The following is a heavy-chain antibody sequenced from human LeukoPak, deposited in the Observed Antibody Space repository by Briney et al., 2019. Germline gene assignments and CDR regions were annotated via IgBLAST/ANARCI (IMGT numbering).Heavy chain of an antibody. D-gene: IGHD5-24*01. V-gene: IGHV4-59*08. J-gene: IGHJ5*02. CDR3: ARSGDGYNPGWFDP. Sequence: SETLSLTCTVSGGSISSYYWSWIRQPPGKGLEWIGYVHYSGSTNYNPSLKSRVTMSLDTSKNQFSLKLSSVTAADTAVYYCARSGDGYNPGWFDPWGQGTLVTASS. CDR2: VHYSGST. CDR1: GGSISSYY.